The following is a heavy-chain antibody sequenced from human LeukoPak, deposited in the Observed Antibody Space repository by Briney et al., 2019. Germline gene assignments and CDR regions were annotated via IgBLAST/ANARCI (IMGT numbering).Heavy chain of an antibody. Sequence: SVKVSCKASGGTFSSYAISWVRQAPGQGLEWMGGIIPIFGTANYAQKFQGRVTITADKSTSTAYMELSSLRSEDTAVYYCARGPYSSSSYYYMDVWGKGTTVTVTS. V-gene: IGHV1-69*06. D-gene: IGHD6-6*01. CDR1: GGTFSSYA. CDR3: ARGPYSSSSYYYMDV. CDR2: IIPIFGTA. J-gene: IGHJ6*03.